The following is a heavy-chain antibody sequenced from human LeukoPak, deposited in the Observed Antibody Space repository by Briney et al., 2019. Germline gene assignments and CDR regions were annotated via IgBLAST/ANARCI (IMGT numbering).Heavy chain of an antibody. CDR1: GGSISSGGYY. D-gene: IGHD5-24*01. CDR3: ARDSNYASYL. J-gene: IGHJ2*01. Sequence: SQTLSLTCTVSGGSISSGGYYWSCIRQPPGKGLEWIGYIYHSGSTYYNPSLKSRVTISVDRSKNQFSLKLSSVTAADTAVYYCARDSNYASYLWGRGTLVTVSS. CDR2: IYHSGST. V-gene: IGHV4-30-2*01.